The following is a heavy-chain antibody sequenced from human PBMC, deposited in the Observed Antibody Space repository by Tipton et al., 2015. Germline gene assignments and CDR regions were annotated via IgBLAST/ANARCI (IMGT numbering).Heavy chain of an antibody. J-gene: IGHJ5*02. Sequence: SLRLSCAASGFSFSDYAMAWVRQAPGKGLLRVSGISGSGGSTYYADSVKGRFTISRDNSKNTLYLQMNSLRAEDTAVYYCAKDGARYDYVWGSSRPRWFDPWGQGTLVTVSS. V-gene: IGHV3-23*01. D-gene: IGHD3-16*01. CDR2: ISGSGGST. CDR3: AKDGARYDYVWGSSRPRWFDP. CDR1: GFSFSDYA.